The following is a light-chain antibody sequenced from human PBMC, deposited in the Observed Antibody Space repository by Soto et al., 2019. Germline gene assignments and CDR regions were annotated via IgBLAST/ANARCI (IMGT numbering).Light chain of an antibody. CDR2: SNN. CDR1: SSNIGSNT. V-gene: IGLV1-44*01. J-gene: IGLJ2*01. CDR3: AAWDDSLNGVI. Sequence: QSVLTQPPSASGTPGQRVTISCSGRSSNIGSNTVNWYQQLPGTAPKLLIYSNNQRPSGVPDRFSGSKSGTSASLAISGLQSEDETAYYCAAWDDSLNGVIFGGGTKVTVL.